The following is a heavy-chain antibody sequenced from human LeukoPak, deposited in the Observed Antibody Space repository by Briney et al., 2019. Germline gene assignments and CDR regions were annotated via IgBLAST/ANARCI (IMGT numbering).Heavy chain of an antibody. CDR2: ISSNGGST. CDR3: ARSVGSGTSDY. V-gene: IGHV3-64*01. CDR1: GFTFSSYA. D-gene: IGHD1-26*01. J-gene: IGHJ4*02. Sequence: GGSLRLSCAASGFTFSSYAMHWVRQAPGKGLEDVSAISSNGGSTYYANSVKGRFTISRDNSKNTLYLQMGSLRAEDMAVYYCARSVGSGTSDYWGQGTLVTVSS.